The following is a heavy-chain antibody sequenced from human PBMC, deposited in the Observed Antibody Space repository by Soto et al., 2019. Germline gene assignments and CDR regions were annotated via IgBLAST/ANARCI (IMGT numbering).Heavy chain of an antibody. Sequence: GGSLRLSCADSGFTFSSYAMNWVRQAPGKGLEWVSAISGSGDSTYYADSVKGRFTISRDSSKNTLFLQMNSLRAEDTAVYYCAKDRSGYYTYYYYGMDVWGQGTTVTVSS. J-gene: IGHJ6*02. D-gene: IGHD3-3*01. V-gene: IGHV3-23*01. CDR2: ISGSGDST. CDR1: GFTFSSYA. CDR3: AKDRSGYYTYYYYGMDV.